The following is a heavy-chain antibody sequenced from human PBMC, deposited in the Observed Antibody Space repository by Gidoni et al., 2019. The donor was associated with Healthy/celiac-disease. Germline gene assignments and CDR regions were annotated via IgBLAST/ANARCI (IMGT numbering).Heavy chain of an antibody. CDR1: GFTFGDYA. CDR2: IRSKAYGGTT. V-gene: IGHV3-49*05. Sequence: EVQLVESGGGLVKPGRSLRLSCTASGFTFGDYAMSWFRQAPGKGLEWVGFIRSKAYGGTTEYAASVKGRLNISRDDSKSIAYLQMNSLKTEDTAVYYCTRRLPYCSSTSCYLGYYYYYMDVWGKGTTVTVSS. D-gene: IGHD2-2*01. J-gene: IGHJ6*03. CDR3: TRRLPYCSSTSCYLGYYYYYMDV.